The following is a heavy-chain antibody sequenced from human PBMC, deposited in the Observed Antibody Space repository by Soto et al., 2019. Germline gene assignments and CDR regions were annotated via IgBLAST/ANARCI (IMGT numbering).Heavy chain of an antibody. Sequence: SVKVSCKASGFSYSAYAVQWVRQTRGQRLEWMGWIVVGSGNTNFAQNFHDRVTRTRDMSXSTVYMELGSLRSDDTAVYYCAAGITMRRWETLGQGALVTVSS. CDR2: IVVGSGNT. J-gene: IGHJ5*02. D-gene: IGHD3-22*01. CDR1: GFSYSAYA. CDR3: AAGITMRRWET. V-gene: IGHV1-58*01.